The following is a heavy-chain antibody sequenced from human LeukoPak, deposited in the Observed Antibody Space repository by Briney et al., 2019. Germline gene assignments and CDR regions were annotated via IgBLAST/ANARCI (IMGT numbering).Heavy chain of an antibody. Sequence: SETLSLTCAVYGGSFSGYYWSWIRQPPGKGLEWIGEINHSGSTNYNPSHKSRVTISVDTSKNQFSLKLSSVTAADTAVYYCARGSNYYYDSSGYRIPYAFDIWGQGTMVTVSS. CDR1: GGSFSGYY. J-gene: IGHJ3*02. CDR3: ARGSNYYYDSSGYRIPYAFDI. D-gene: IGHD3-22*01. V-gene: IGHV4-34*01. CDR2: INHSGST.